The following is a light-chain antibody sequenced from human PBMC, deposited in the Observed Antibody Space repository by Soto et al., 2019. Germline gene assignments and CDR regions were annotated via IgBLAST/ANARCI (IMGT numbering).Light chain of an antibody. J-gene: IGLJ1*01. Sequence: QSLLTQPPSASATPGQRGTISCSGSNSNIGTNTVNWYQQLPGTAPRLLIYTNNQRPSGVPQRFSGSKTGTSASLAIGGLQSEDGADYYCAAWDDSLGAYVFGTGTKLTVL. CDR2: TNN. V-gene: IGLV1-44*01. CDR1: NSNIGTNT. CDR3: AAWDDSLGAYV.